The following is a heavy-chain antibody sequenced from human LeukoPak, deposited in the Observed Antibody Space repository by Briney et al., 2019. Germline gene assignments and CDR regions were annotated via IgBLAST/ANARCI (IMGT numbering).Heavy chain of an antibody. D-gene: IGHD3-10*01. V-gene: IGHV3-30*18. CDR1: GFTFSSYG. CDR2: ISYDGSNK. Sequence: PGRSLRLSCAASGFTFSSYGMRWVRQAPGKGLEWVAVISYDGSNKYYADSVKGRFTISRDNSKNTLYLQMNSLRAEDTAVYYCAKGYGEYYFDYWGQVTLVTVS. CDR3: AKGYGEYYFDY. J-gene: IGHJ4*02.